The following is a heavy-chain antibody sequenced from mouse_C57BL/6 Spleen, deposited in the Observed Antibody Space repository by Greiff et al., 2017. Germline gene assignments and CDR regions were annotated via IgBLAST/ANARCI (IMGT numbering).Heavy chain of an antibody. J-gene: IGHJ4*01. CDR2: IDPTNSYN. V-gene: IGHV1-69*01. CDR3: ARAEGYYAMDY. Sequence: QVQLQQPGAELVMPGASVKLSCKASGYTFTSYWMHWVKQRPGQGLEWIGEIDPTNSYNTYNQKFKGKSKVNVTKSSSTAYMQLHSLTSDDSAVYFCARAEGYYAMDYWGQGTSVTVAS. CDR1: GYTFTSYW.